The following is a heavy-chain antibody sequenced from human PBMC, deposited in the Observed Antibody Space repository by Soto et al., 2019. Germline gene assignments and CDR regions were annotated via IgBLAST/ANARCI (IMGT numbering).Heavy chain of an antibody. CDR3: AKPETPGYSSGWYVEVDAFDI. CDR1: GFTFSSYA. J-gene: IGHJ3*02. V-gene: IGHV3-23*01. D-gene: IGHD6-19*01. CDR2: ISGSGGST. Sequence: GGSLRLSCAASGFTFSSYAMSWVRQAPGKGLEWVSAISGSGGSTYYADSVKGRFTISRDNSKNTQYLQMNSMRAEDTAVYYCAKPETPGYSSGWYVEVDAFDIWGQGTMVTVSS.